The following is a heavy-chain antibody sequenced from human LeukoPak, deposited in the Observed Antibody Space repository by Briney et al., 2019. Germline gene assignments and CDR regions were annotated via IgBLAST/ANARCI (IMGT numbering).Heavy chain of an antibody. V-gene: IGHV4-61*05. CDR3: ARGITMTSLAFDI. D-gene: IGHD3-22*01. J-gene: IGHJ3*02. CDR2: IYYSGST. Sequence: SETLSLTCTVSGGSISSSSYYWGWIRQPPGKGLEWIGYIYYSGSTNYNPSLKSRVTISVDTSKNQFSLKLSSVTAADTAVYYCARGITMTSLAFDIWGQGTMVTVSS. CDR1: GGSISSSSYY.